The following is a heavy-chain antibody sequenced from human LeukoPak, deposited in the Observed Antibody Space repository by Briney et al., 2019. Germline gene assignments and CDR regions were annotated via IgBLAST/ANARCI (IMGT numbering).Heavy chain of an antibody. CDR2: IIPILGIA. Sequence: SVKVSCKASGGTFSSYAISWVRQAPGQGLEWMGRIIPILGIANYAQKFQGRVTITADKSTSTAYMELSSLRSEDTAVYYCARYDFWSGQVDYWGQGTLVTVSS. D-gene: IGHD3-3*01. CDR1: GGTFSSYA. V-gene: IGHV1-69*04. J-gene: IGHJ4*02. CDR3: ARYDFWSGQVDY.